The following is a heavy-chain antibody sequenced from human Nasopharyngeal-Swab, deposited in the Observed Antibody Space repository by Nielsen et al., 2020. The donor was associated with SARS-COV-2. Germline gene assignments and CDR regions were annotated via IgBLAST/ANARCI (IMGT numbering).Heavy chain of an antibody. CDR3: ARDSFYFDWFFDY. J-gene: IGHJ4*02. CDR1: GYTFTSYA. CDR2: INAGNGNT. V-gene: IGHV1-3*01. D-gene: IGHD3-9*01. Sequence: ASVKVSCKASGYTFTSYAMHWVRQAPGQRLEWMGWINAGNGNTKYSQKFQGRVTITRDTSASTAYMELSSLRSEDTAVYYCARDSFYFDWFFDYWGQGTLVTVSS.